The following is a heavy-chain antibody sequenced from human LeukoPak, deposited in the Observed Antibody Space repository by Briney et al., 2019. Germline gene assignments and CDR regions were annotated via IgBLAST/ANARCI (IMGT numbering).Heavy chain of an antibody. J-gene: IGHJ4*02. CDR1: NGSISSHF. V-gene: IGHV4-59*11. Sequence: SETLSLTCTVSNGSISSHFWTWIRQPPGKGLEWIGCITYSGRTNDNPSLKSRINLSVDTSKNQFSLKVTSVTAADTAVYYCARTGLTGKVDYWGRGTLVVVSS. CDR2: ITYSGRT. CDR3: ARTGLTGKVDY. D-gene: IGHD1-20*01.